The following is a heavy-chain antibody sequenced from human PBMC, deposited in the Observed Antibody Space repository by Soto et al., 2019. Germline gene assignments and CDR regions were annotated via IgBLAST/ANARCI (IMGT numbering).Heavy chain of an antibody. Sequence: PGGSLRLSCTASGFNFSRFWTHWVRQVPGRGLVWVSHINSDGSRTSYADSVKGRFTISRDNAKNTLYLQMNSLRAEDTAVYYCARGLSSCSSARCYSFYYGMDLWGQGTTVTVSS. V-gene: IGHV3-74*01. J-gene: IGHJ6*02. CDR1: GFNFSRFW. CDR2: INSDGSRT. CDR3: ARGLSSCSSARCYSFYYGMDL. D-gene: IGHD2-2*01.